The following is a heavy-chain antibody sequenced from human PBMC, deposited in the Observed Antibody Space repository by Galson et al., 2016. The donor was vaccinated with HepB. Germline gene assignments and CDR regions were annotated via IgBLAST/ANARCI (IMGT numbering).Heavy chain of an antibody. CDR1: GSSFTFYW. J-gene: IGHJ4*02. CDR3: AAPHRSSGYYSPGDF. V-gene: IGHV5-10-1*01. D-gene: IGHD3-22*01. CDR2: IDPSDSHT. Sequence: QSGAEVKKPGESLRISCKASGSSFTFYWINWVRQMPGKGLQWMGRIDPSDSHTNYNPSFQGHVTFSVDKSTSTAYLQWSSLRPSDTAMYYCAAPHRSSGYYSPGDFWGQGTLVTVSS.